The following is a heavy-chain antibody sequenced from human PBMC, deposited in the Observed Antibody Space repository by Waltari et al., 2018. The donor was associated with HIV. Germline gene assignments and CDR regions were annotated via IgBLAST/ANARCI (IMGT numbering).Heavy chain of an antibody. D-gene: IGHD2-8*01. Sequence: VQLVQPGPEMKKIGASVKISCRASGFTFTNYGISWVRRAPGRGLEWMGWNTAYDRNINVAQNFKDIGTLTTVASTNTAYLELRSLSPDDTALYHGVRGGGTWLYDMYYYQGMDVWGQGTTVTVS. CDR3: VRGGGTWLYDMYYYQGMDV. V-gene: IGHV1-18*04. CDR2: NTAYDRNI. CDR1: GFTFTNYG. J-gene: IGHJ6*02.